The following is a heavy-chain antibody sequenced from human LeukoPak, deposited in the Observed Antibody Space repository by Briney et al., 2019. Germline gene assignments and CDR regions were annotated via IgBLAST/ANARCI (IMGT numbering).Heavy chain of an antibody. D-gene: IGHD2-2*02. J-gene: IGHJ4*02. CDR1: GYTFTSYY. Sequence: ASVKVSCKASGYTFTSYYMHWVRQAPGQGLEWMAMINPSGGGTSYAQKFQGRLTMTRDTSTSTVYMELSSLRSEDTAVYYCARARYCSDIRCYKDYWGQGTLVTVSS. CDR2: INPSGGGT. V-gene: IGHV1-46*01. CDR3: ARARYCSDIRCYKDY.